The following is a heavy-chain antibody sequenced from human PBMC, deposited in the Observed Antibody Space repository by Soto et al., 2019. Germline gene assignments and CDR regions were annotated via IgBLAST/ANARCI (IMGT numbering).Heavy chain of an antibody. CDR2: ISSSSSTI. CDR1: GFTFSSYA. Sequence: GGSLRLSCAASGFTFSSYAMSWVRQAPGKGLEWVSYISSSSSTIYYADSVKGRFTISRDNAKNSLYLQMNSLRAEDTAVYYCAREGLRGYSYGYFDYWGQGTLVTVSS. J-gene: IGHJ4*02. D-gene: IGHD5-18*01. V-gene: IGHV3-48*01. CDR3: AREGLRGYSYGYFDY.